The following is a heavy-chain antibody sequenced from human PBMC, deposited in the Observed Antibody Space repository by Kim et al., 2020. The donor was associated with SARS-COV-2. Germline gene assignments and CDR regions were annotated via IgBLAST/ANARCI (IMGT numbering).Heavy chain of an antibody. CDR1: GYTFTSYY. CDR2: INPSGGST. CDR3: AKSIVVVPAARAWDYF. J-gene: IGHJ2*01. Sequence: ASLKASCKASGYTFTSYYMHWVRQAPGQGLEWMGIINPSGGSTSYAQKFQGRVTMTRATSTSTVYMELSSLRSEDTAGYDCAKSIVVVPAARAWDYF. V-gene: IGHV1-46*01. D-gene: IGHD2-2*01.